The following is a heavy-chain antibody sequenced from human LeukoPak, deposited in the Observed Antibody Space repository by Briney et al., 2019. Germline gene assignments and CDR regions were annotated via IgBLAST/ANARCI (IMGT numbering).Heavy chain of an antibody. Sequence: GGSLRLSCAASGLTFTYYAMSWVRQAPGKGLEWVSTISGTGGSTYYADSVKGRFTVSRDNSKNTLYLQMNSLRAEDTAVYYCAKVRKATENDYWGQGTLVTVSS. V-gene: IGHV3-23*01. D-gene: IGHD5-12*01. CDR3: AKVRKATENDY. CDR2: ISGTGGST. J-gene: IGHJ4*02. CDR1: GLTFTYYA.